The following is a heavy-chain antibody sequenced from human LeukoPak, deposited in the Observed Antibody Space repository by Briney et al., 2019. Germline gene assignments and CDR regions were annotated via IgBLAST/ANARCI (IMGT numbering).Heavy chain of an antibody. J-gene: IGHJ4*02. Sequence: YXXSXXXXPPGKGXEXIGYIYYSLSTHYTPSLKIRVTISVATSKNHFSLKLSSVTAADTAVYYCARGPFGRGVIGGAIDYWGQGTLVTVSS. CDR3: ARGPFGRGVIGGAIDY. CDR1: YX. CDR2: IYYSLST. V-gene: IGHV4-59*01. D-gene: IGHD3-10*01.